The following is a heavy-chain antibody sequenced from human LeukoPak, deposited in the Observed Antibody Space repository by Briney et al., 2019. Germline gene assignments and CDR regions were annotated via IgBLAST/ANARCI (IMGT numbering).Heavy chain of an antibody. V-gene: IGHV3-21*01. CDR1: GFTFSSYS. Sequence: GGSLRLSCAASGFTFSSYSMNWVRQAPGKGLGWVSSISSSSSYIYYADSVKGRFTISRDNAKNSLYLQMNSLRAEDTAVYHCARDVDKVYFDYWGQGTLVTVSS. J-gene: IGHJ4*02. D-gene: IGHD5-12*01. CDR3: ARDVDKVYFDY. CDR2: ISSSSSYI.